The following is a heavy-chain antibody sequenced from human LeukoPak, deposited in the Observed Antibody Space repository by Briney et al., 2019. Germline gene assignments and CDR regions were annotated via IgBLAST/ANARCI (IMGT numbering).Heavy chain of an antibody. CDR3: TYGDYPLTY. J-gene: IGHJ4*02. Sequence: GGSLRLSCTASGLSVSGNYWHWVRQAPGKALEWVSIIYSDGKTLYTKSVKGRFTFSRDKSKNTFYLQMNRLRAEDTAVYFCTYGDYPLTYWGQGTLVTVSS. CDR2: IYSDGKT. V-gene: IGHV3-66*01. CDR1: GLSVSGNY. D-gene: IGHD4-17*01.